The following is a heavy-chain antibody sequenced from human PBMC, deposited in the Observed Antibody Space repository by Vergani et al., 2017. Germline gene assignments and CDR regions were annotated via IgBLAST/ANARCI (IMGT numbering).Heavy chain of an antibody. J-gene: IGHJ6*02. V-gene: IGHV4-34*01. Sequence: QVQLQQWGAGLLKPSETLSLTCAVYGGSFSGYYWSWIRQPPGKGLEWIGEINHSGSTNYNPSLKSRVTISVDTSKNQFSLKLSSVTAADTAVYYCARDSSSWYYTYYYYYGMDVWGQGTTVTVSS. CDR2: INHSGST. CDR1: GGSFSGYY. D-gene: IGHD6-13*01. CDR3: ARDSSSWYYTYYYYYGMDV.